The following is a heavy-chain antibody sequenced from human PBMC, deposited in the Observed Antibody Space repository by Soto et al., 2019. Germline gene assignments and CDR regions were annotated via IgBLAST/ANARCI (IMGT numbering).Heavy chain of an antibody. J-gene: IGHJ6*02. V-gene: IGHV3-23*01. Sequence: GGSLRLSCAAAGFTFRNYAMNWVCQAPGKGLELVSSISSNGGSAYYADSVKGRFTISRDNSKNTLYLQMNSLRADDTAVYYCARGYCSAVGCYVHYYYGFDVWGQGTTVTVSS. D-gene: IGHD2-15*01. CDR1: GFTFRNYA. CDR2: ISSNGGSA. CDR3: ARGYCSAVGCYVHYYYGFDV.